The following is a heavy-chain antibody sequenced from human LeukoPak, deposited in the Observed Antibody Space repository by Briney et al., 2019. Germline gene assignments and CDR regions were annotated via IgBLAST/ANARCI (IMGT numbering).Heavy chain of an antibody. V-gene: IGHV1-18*01. CDR3: ARASSSYGSGLSYIDY. CDR2: INTDNGDT. Sequence: ASVKVSCKASGYIFANHGLTWVRQAPGHGLEWMGWINTDNGDTNYAQKVQDRVTLTTEASTKTAYMELRSLSSDDTAFYYCARASSSYGSGLSYIDYWGQGTLVTVSS. CDR1: GYIFANHG. D-gene: IGHD3-10*01. J-gene: IGHJ4*02.